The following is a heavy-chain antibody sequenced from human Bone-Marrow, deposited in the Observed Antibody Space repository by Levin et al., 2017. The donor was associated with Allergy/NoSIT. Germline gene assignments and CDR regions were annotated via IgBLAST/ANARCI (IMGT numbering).Heavy chain of an antibody. CDR2: TIPMFGTQ. Sequence: ASVKVSCKASGGTFSNIGINWVRQAPGQGLEWMGGTIPMFGTQNYAQKFLGRVTIMADKSTSTAYMELTSLRSEDTAVYYCARNGAGITGTTSYFDSWGQGTLVTVSS. V-gene: IGHV1-69*06. CDR3: ARNGAGITGTTSYFDS. J-gene: IGHJ4*02. CDR1: GGTFSNIG. D-gene: IGHD1-20*01.